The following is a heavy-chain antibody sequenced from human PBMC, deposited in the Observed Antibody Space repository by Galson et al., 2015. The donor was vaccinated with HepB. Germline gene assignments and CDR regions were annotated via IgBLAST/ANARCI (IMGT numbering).Heavy chain of an antibody. J-gene: IGHJ4*02. D-gene: IGHD3-10*01. Sequence: SLRLSCAASGFTFSSYSMNWVRQAPGKGLEWVSSISSSSYIYYADSVKGRFTISRDNAKNSLYLQMNSLRAEDTAVYYCARVEVRGVIVDYWGQGTLVTVSS. CDR2: ISSSSYI. CDR1: GFTFSSYS. V-gene: IGHV3-21*01. CDR3: ARVEVRGVIVDY.